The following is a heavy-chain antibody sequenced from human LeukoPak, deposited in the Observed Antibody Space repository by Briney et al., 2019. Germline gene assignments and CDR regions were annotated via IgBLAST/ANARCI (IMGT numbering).Heavy chain of an antibody. V-gene: IGHV1-69*05. CDR1: GGTFSSYA. Sequence: ASVKVSCKASGGTFSSYAISWVRQAPGQGLEWMGGIIPIFGTANYAQKFQGRVTITTDESTSTAYMELSSLRSEDTAVYYCARLGDHDFWSGYNNWFDPWGQGTLVTVSS. CDR3: ARLGDHDFWSGYNNWFDP. CDR2: IIPIFGTA. J-gene: IGHJ5*02. D-gene: IGHD3-3*01.